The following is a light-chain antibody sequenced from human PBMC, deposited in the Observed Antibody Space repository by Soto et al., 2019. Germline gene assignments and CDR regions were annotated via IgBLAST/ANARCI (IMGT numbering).Light chain of an antibody. CDR3: QQYYSYPEAS. CDR1: QGISSY. V-gene: IGKV1-8*01. CDR2: AAS. Sequence: AIRMTQSPSSFSASTGGGVTITCRASQGISSYLAWYQQKPGKAPKLLIYAASTLQSGVPSRFSGSGSGTDFTLTISCLQSEDFATYYCQQYYSYPEASFGQGTRLEIK. J-gene: IGKJ5*01.